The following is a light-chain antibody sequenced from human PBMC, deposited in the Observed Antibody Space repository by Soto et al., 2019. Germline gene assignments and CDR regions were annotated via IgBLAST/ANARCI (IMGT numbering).Light chain of an antibody. CDR1: QSVGSN. Sequence: EIVMTQSPATPSVSPGERVTLSCRARQSVGSNLAWYQQKPGQAPRLLIYGASTRATGIPARFSGSGSGTEFTLTISSLQSEDFAVYYCQQYNNWPQTFGQGTKVDIK. CDR2: GAS. J-gene: IGKJ1*01. V-gene: IGKV3-15*01. CDR3: QQYNNWPQT.